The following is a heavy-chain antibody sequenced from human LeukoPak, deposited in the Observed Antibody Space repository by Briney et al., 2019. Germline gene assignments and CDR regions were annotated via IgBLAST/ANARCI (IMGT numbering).Heavy chain of an antibody. J-gene: IGHJ4*02. CDR3: AKEMGFKIREAMLGFFEY. D-gene: IGHD3-10*01. Sequence: PGGSLRLSCAASGFTFSSYAMSWVRQAPGKGLEWVSGISTSGGNTDYADSVKGRFTISRDNSKKTLYLEMNSLRAEDTAVYYCAKEMGFKIREAMLGFFEYWGQGTLVTVSS. CDR1: GFTFSSYA. CDR2: ISTSGGNT. V-gene: IGHV3-23*01.